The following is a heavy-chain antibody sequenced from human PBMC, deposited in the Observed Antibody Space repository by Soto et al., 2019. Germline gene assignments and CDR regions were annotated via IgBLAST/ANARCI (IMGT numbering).Heavy chain of an antibody. CDR1: GGSVSGGGYS. CDR3: ARGGDYFDY. Sequence: PSETLSLTCGVSGGSVSGGGYSWSWIRQPPGKGLEWIGYIWLSGSTYYNPSLKSRVTISIDRSKNQFSLRLSSVTAADTAVYYCARGGDYFDYWGQGTLVTV. V-gene: IGHV4-30-2*01. CDR2: IWLSGST. J-gene: IGHJ4*02.